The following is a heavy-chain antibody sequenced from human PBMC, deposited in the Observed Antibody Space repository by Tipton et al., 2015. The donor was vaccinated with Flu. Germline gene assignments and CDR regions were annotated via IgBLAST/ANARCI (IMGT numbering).Heavy chain of an antibody. CDR1: GGSFSGYA. J-gene: IGHJ4*02. Sequence: TLSLTCSVHGGSFSGYAWTWIRQPAGEGLEWIGRIYTIGSTNYNPSLKSRVTISRDTSKNQFSLNMHSVTAADTAVYYCARGLYGSGIFFDYWGQGTLVTVSS. CDR3: ARGLYGSGIFFDY. V-gene: IGHV4-4*07. CDR2: IYTIGST. D-gene: IGHD3-10*01.